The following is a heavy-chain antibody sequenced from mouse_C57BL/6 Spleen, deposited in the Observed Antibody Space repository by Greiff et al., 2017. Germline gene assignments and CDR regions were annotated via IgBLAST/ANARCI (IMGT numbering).Heavy chain of an antibody. CDR3: ARPYDDEGDDFDD. V-gene: IGHV5-12*01. CDR1: GFTFSDYY. Sequence: VQLKESGGGLVQPGGSLKLSCAASGFTFSDYYMYWVRQTPEKRLEWVAYISNGGGSTYYPDTVKGRFTISRDNAKNTLYLQMSRLKSEDTAMYDCARPYDDEGDDFDDWGQGTTLTVSS. J-gene: IGHJ2*01. CDR2: ISNGGGST. D-gene: IGHD2-4*01.